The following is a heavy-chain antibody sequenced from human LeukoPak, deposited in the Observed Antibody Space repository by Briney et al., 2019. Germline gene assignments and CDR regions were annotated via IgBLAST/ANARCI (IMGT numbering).Heavy chain of an antibody. D-gene: IGHD6-6*01. CDR1: GFTFSDFY. Sequence: GGSLRLSCAASGFTFSDFYMSWNRQAPGEGLEWVSYISGSGRSIHYADSVKGRFTISRDNAKNSLYLQMNTLRAEDTAVYYCARLYSTSSLLYWGQGTLVTVSS. CDR2: ISGSGRSI. J-gene: IGHJ4*02. V-gene: IGHV3-11*01. CDR3: ARLYSTSSLLY.